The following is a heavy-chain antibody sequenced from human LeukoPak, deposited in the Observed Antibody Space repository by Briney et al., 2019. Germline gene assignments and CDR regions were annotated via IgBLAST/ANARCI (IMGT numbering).Heavy chain of an antibody. J-gene: IGHJ3*02. CDR2: INPNSGGT. Sequence: GASVKVSCKASGYTFTNYGISWVRQAPGQGLEWMGWINPNSGGTNYAQKFQGRVTMTRDTSISTAYMELSRLRSDDTAVYYCARGRRIAPHAFDIWGQGTMVTVSS. CDR1: GYTFTNYG. CDR3: ARGRRIAPHAFDI. D-gene: IGHD2-21*01. V-gene: IGHV1-2*02.